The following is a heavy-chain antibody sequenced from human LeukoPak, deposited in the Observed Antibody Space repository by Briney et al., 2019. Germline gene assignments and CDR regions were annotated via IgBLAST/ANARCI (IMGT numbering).Heavy chain of an antibody. CDR1: GFTFSSYS. Sequence: GGSLRLSCAASGFTFSSYSMNWVRQAPGKGLEWVSSISSSSSYIYYADSVKGRFTISRDNAKNSLYLQMNSLRAEDTAVYYCARDRDYYYYMDVWGKGTTVTVSS. J-gene: IGHJ6*03. V-gene: IGHV3-21*01. D-gene: IGHD3-10*01. CDR3: ARDRDYYYYMDV. CDR2: ISSSSSYI.